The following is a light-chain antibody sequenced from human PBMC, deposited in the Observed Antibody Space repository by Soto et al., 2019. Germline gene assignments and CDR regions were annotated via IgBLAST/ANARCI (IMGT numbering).Light chain of an antibody. CDR2: GAS. CDR3: QQYNKWPRT. CDR1: QSVNIN. J-gene: IGKJ1*01. V-gene: IGKV3-15*01. Sequence: EIVITQSPATLSVSPGERATLSCRASQSVNINLAWYQQKPGQAPRLLIFGASPRANGIPARFSGSGSGTEFTLTISNLQTEDFAVYYCQQYNKWPRTFGQGTKVDI.